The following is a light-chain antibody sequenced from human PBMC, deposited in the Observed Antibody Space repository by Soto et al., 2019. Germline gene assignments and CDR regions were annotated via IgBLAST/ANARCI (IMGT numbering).Light chain of an antibody. V-gene: IGLV1-47*01. CDR1: SSNIGSNY. CDR2: RNN. J-gene: IGLJ1*01. CDR3: AAGRV. Sequence: QSVLTQPPSASGTPGQRVPISCSGSSSNIGSNYVYWYQQLPGTAPKLLIYRNNQRPSGVPDRFSGSKSGTSASLAISGLRSEDEADYYCAAGRVFGTGTKVTVL.